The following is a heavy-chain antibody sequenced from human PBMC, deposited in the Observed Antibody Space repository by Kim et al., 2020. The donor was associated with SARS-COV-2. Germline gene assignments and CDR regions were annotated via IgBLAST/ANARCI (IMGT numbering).Heavy chain of an antibody. V-gene: IGHV4-59*01. D-gene: IGHD2-8*01. Sequence: SETLSLTCTVTGGSISSYYWSWIRHPPGKGLEWIGYIYYSGSTNYNPSLKSRVTISVDTSKNQFSLKLSSVTAAETAVYYCARDGVPDYYYGMDVWGQGTTVTISS. CDR3: ARDGVPDYYYGMDV. CDR2: IYYSGST. CDR1: GGSISSYY. J-gene: IGHJ6*02.